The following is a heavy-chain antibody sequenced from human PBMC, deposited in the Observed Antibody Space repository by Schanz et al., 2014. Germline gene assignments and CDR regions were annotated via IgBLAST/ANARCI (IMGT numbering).Heavy chain of an antibody. J-gene: IGHJ4*02. V-gene: IGHV1-46*03. D-gene: IGHD6-13*01. Sequence: QVQLVQSGAEVKKPGASVKVSCKASGYTFVSYSMHWVRQTPGQGLEWMGIINPSGGGTSYAQRCQGRVTVTRDTSTSTVYMELSSLRSEDTAVYYCARDGVDAAAGGNYWGQGTLVTVSS. CDR2: INPSGGGT. CDR1: GYTFVSYS. CDR3: ARDGVDAAAGGNY.